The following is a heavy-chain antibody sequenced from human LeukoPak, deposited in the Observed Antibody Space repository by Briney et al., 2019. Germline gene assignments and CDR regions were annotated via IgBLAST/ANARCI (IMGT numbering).Heavy chain of an antibody. Sequence: SETLSLTCAVYGGSFSGYYWSWIRQPPGKGLEWIGEINHSGSTNYNPSLKSRVTISVDTSKNQFSLKLSSVTAADTAVYYCARHPRTYYDILTGYYFRYYFDYWGQGTLVTVSS. CDR3: ARHPRTYYDILTGYYFRYYFDY. CDR1: GGSFSGYY. V-gene: IGHV4-34*01. J-gene: IGHJ4*02. D-gene: IGHD3-9*01. CDR2: INHSGST.